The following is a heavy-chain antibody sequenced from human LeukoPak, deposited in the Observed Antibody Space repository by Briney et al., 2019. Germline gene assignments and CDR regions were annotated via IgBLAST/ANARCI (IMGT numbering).Heavy chain of an antibody. V-gene: IGHV3-23*01. CDR3: AKGSASGRPYYFDS. J-gene: IGHJ4*02. Sequence: GGSLRLSCAASGLTFSSYAMSWVRQAPGKGLEWVSGITGSGGSTYHADSVKGRFTISRDNSQNTLFLQMSSLRAEDSAIFYCAKGSASGRPYYFDSWGQGILVTVSS. CDR2: ITGSGGST. CDR1: GLTFSSYA. D-gene: IGHD2-15*01.